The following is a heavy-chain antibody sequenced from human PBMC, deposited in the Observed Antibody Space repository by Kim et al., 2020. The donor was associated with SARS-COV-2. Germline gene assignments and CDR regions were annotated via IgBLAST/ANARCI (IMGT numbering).Heavy chain of an antibody. Sequence: GGSLRLSCAASGFTFSSYAMSWVRQAPGKGLEWVSAISGSGGSTYYADSVKGRFTISRDNSKNTLYLQMNSLRAEDTAVYYCAKDSRGAYNWNPPDDYWGQGTLVTVSS. CDR2: ISGSGGST. V-gene: IGHV3-23*01. CDR1: GFTFSSYA. CDR3: AKDSRGAYNWNPPDDY. J-gene: IGHJ4*02. D-gene: IGHD1-20*01.